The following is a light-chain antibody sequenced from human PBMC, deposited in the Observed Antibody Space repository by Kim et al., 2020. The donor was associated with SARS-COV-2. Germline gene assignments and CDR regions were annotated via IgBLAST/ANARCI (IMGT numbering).Light chain of an antibody. CDR1: SSNIGAGYD. V-gene: IGLV1-40*01. CDR3: QSYDSSLSIVV. J-gene: IGLJ2*01. Sequence: QRVNISCTGSSSNIGAGYDVQWYEQVPGTAPKLLIYGDNNRPSGVPDRFSGSKSDTSASLAITGLQAEDEADYYCQSYDSSLSIVVFGGGTQLTVL. CDR2: GDN.